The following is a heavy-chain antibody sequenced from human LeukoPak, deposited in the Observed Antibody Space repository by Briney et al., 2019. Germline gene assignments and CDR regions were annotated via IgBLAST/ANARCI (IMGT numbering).Heavy chain of an antibody. V-gene: IGHV4-59*01. J-gene: IGHJ6*02. CDR2: IYYSGST. CDR1: GGSISSYY. D-gene: IGHD2-2*01. Sequence: SETLSLTCTVSGGSISSYYWSWIRQPPGKGLEWIGYIYYSGSTNYNPSLKSRVTISVDTSKNQFSLKLSSVTAADTAVYYCARAYAAPGGMDVWGQGTTVPVSS. CDR3: ARAYAAPGGMDV.